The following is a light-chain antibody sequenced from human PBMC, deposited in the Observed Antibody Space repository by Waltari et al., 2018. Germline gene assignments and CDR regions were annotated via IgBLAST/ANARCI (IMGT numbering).Light chain of an antibody. J-gene: IGLJ2*01. CDR3: QTWASGIVV. CDR2: VKSDGSH. V-gene: IGLV4-69*01. Sequence: QLVVTQSPSASASLGASVKLTCTLSSGHSNYAIAWHRQQPEKGPRYLMKVKSDGSHTKGDGIPDRFSGSSSGAERYLTISRLQSEDEADYYCQTWASGIVVFGGGTKLTVL. CDR1: SGHSNYA.